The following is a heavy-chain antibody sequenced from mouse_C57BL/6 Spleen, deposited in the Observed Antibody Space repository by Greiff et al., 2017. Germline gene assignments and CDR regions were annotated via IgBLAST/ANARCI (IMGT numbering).Heavy chain of an antibody. CDR1: GFSLSTSGMG. J-gene: IGHJ1*03. Sequence: QVTLKESGPGILQSSQTLSLTCSFSGFSLSTSGMGVSWIRQPSGKGLEWLAHIYWDDDKRYYPSPKSRLTNAKDTSRNQVFLKITSVDTADTATYYCARPDGLYGYFDVWGTGTTVTVSS. D-gene: IGHD2-3*01. CDR2: IYWDDDK. V-gene: IGHV8-12*01. CDR3: ARPDGLYGYFDV.